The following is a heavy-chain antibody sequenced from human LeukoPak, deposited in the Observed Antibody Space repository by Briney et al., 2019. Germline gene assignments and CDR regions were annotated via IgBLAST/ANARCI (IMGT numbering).Heavy chain of an antibody. V-gene: IGHV3-48*03. Sequence: TGGSLRLSCAASGFTFSSYEMNWVRQAPGKGLEWVSYISSSGSTIYYADSVKGRFTISRDNAKNSLYLQMNSLRAEDTAVYYCARDLFIAAAGLQLTNWFDPWGQGTLVTVSS. CDR2: ISSSGSTI. D-gene: IGHD6-13*01. CDR3: ARDLFIAAAGLQLTNWFDP. CDR1: GFTFSSYE. J-gene: IGHJ5*02.